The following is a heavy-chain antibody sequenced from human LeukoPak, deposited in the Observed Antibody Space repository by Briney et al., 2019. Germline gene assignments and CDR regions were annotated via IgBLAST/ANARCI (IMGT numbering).Heavy chain of an antibody. J-gene: IGHJ4*02. CDR1: GFILSIYW. V-gene: IGHV3-7*01. CDR3: ARDHYYYDSYFDY. CDR2: IKKDGSEK. Sequence: GGSLRLSCAVSGFILSIYWVSWVRQAPGGGLEWVANIKKDGSEKYYVDSVKGRFTISRDNAKNSMYLQMNSLRADDTAVYYCARDHYYYDSYFDYWGQGTLVTVSS. D-gene: IGHD3-22*01.